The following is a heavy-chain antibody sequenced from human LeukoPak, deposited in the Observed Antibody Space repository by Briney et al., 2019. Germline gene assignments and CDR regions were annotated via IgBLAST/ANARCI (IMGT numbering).Heavy chain of an antibody. CDR1: RFTLIRYT. Sequence: GGSLTLSCPPSRFTLIRYTMHCLRQAPGKGLEWVAVISYDGSNKYYADSVKGRFTISRDNSKNTLYLQMNSLRAADTAVYYCVRDVGFSPRCYFDYWGQGTLVTVSS. CDR2: ISYDGSNK. V-gene: IGHV3-30*04. J-gene: IGHJ4*02. CDR3: VRDVGFSPRCYFDY. D-gene: IGHD3-3*02.